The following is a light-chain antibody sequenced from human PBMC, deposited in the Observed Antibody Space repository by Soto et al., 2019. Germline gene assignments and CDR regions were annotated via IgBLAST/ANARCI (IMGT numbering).Light chain of an antibody. V-gene: IGLV2-18*02. CDR1: SSDVGGSNG. CDR2: DVS. CDR3: SSYTSSSTYV. J-gene: IGLJ1*01. Sequence: QSALIQPPSVSGSPGQSVAISCTGTSSDVGGSNGVSWYQQPPGTAPKLIIYDVSNRPSGVPDRFSGSKSGNTASLIISGLQAEDEGDYYCSSYTSSSTYVFGTGTKLTVL.